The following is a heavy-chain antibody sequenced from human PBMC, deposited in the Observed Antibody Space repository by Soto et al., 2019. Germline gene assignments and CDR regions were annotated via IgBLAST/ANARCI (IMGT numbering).Heavy chain of an antibody. CDR1: GFTLSSYE. J-gene: IGHJ6*02. CDR2: ISSSGSTI. V-gene: IGHV3-48*03. CDR3: ARAEEYYYYGMDV. Sequence: GGSLRLSCAASGFTLSSYEMNWVRQAPGKGLEWVSYISSSGSTIYYADSVKGRFTISRDNAKNSLYLQMNSLRAEDTAVYYCARAEEYYYYGMDVWGQGTTVTVSS.